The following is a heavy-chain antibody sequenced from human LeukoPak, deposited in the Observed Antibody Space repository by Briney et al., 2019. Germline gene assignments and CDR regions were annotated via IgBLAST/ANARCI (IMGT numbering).Heavy chain of an antibody. CDR2: INGDGSST. V-gene: IGHV3-74*01. J-gene: IGHJ4*02. CDR1: GFTFTYYW. CDR3: ANDDFGASGLPDY. D-gene: IGHD4-17*01. Sequence: GGSLRLSCAASGFTFTYYWMHWVRQAPGKGLVWVARINGDGSSTNYADSVKGRFTISRDNAKNTLYLQMNSLRAEDTAVYYCANDDFGASGLPDYWGQGTLVTVSS.